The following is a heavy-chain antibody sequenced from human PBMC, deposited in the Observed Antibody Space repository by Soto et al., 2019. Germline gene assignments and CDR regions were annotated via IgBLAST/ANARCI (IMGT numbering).Heavy chain of an antibody. V-gene: IGHV3-73*02. CDR3: TSRRDWTAVDPLDY. Sequence: EVQLVESGGGLVQPGGSLKLSCAASGFTFSDSAMHWVRQASGKGLEWVGRIRNKGNNYATAYTAPVKGRFTISRDDSKNTVYLQMNSLKIDDTAVYYCTSRRDWTAVDPLDYWGLGTLVTVSS. J-gene: IGHJ4*02. CDR2: IRNKGNNYAT. CDR1: GFTFSDSA. D-gene: IGHD5-18*01.